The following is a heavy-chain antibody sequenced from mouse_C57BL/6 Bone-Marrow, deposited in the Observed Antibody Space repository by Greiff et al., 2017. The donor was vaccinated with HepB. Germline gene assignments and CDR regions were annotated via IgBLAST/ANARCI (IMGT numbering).Heavy chain of an antibody. V-gene: IGHV1-80*01. D-gene: IGHD4-1*01. Sequence: LVESGAELVKPGASVKISCKASGYAFSSYWMNWVKQRPGKGLEWIGQIYPGDGDTNYNGKFKGKATLTADKSSSTAYMQLSSLTSEDSAVYFCAKGGGTSYFDYWGQGTTLTVSS. CDR2: IYPGDGDT. CDR3: AKGGGTSYFDY. J-gene: IGHJ2*01. CDR1: GYAFSSYW.